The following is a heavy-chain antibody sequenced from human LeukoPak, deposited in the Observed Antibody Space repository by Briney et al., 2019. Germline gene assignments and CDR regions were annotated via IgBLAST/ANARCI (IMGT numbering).Heavy chain of an antibody. CDR2: LNPHSGGT. CDR1: GYTLRDYY. J-gene: IGHJ6*02. D-gene: IGHD2-15*01. V-gene: IGHV1-2*02. CDR3: ARGLRIINGLDV. Sequence: ASVKVSCKASGYTLRDYYIYWVRQAPGQGLEWLGWLNPHSGGTNYAQKFQGRVTLTSDTSTSTAYMELSLLTSDDTAIYYCARGLRIINGLDVWGQGTTDIVSS.